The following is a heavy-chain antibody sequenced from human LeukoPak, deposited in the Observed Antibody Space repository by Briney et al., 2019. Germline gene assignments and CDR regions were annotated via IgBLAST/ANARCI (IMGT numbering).Heavy chain of an antibody. CDR2: ISYDGSKK. J-gene: IGHJ4*02. CDR1: GFTFSSYA. V-gene: IGHV3-30-3*02. Sequence: GGSLRLSCAASGFTFSSYAMHWVRQAPGKGLEWVAVISYDGSKKLYADSVKGRFTISRDNSKNTLYLQMNSLRAEDTAVYYCAKRLSSGYWSNFDYWGQGTLVTVSS. D-gene: IGHD3-22*01. CDR3: AKRLSSGYWSNFDY.